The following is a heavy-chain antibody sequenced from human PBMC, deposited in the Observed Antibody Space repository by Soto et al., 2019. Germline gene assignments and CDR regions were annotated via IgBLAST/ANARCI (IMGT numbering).Heavy chain of an antibody. V-gene: IGHV1-69*01. CDR2: IIPIFGTA. J-gene: IGHJ6*02. D-gene: IGHD1-1*01. Sequence: QVQLVQSGAEVKKPGSSVKVSCKASGGTFSSYAISWVRQAPGQGLEWMGGIIPIFGTANYAQKFQGRVTITADESTSTAYMELSSLRSEDTAVCYCARGYSRGYDLSYYGMDVWGQGTTVTVSS. CDR1: GGTFSSYA. CDR3: ARGYSRGYDLSYYGMDV.